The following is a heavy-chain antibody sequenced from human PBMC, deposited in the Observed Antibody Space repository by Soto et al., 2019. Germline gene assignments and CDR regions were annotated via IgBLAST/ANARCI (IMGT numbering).Heavy chain of an antibody. Sequence: PSETLSLTCAVYGGSFSGYYWSWIRQPPGKGLEWIGEINHSGSTNYNPSLKSRVTISVDTSKNQFSLKLSSVNAADTAVYYCARRCPLNYFGSGTSLHCFDPWGQGTLVTVSS. CDR1: GGSFSGYY. CDR2: INHSGST. J-gene: IGHJ5*02. CDR3: ARRCPLNYFGSGTSLHCFDP. V-gene: IGHV4-34*01. D-gene: IGHD3-10*01.